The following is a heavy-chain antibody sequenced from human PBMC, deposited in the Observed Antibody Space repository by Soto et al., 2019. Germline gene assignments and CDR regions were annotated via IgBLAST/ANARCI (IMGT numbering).Heavy chain of an antibody. Sequence: SETLSLTGAVYCGSFIGYYWIWIRQAPGKGLDWIGEINHSGSTNYNPSLKSRVTISVDTSKNQFSLKLSSVTAADTAVYYCARGSKLSYYYDSSHGYFDYWGQGTLVTVSS. J-gene: IGHJ4*02. CDR3: ARGSKLSYYYDSSHGYFDY. CDR2: INHSGST. CDR1: CGSFIGYY. D-gene: IGHD3-22*01. V-gene: IGHV4-34*01.